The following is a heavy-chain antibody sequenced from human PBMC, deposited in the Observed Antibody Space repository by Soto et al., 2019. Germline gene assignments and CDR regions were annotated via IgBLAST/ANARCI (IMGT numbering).Heavy chain of an antibody. CDR3: ARESEDLTSNFDY. J-gene: IGHJ4*02. Sequence: GGSLRLSCAASGFTFTRYSMNWVGQSPGKGLEWVSSISSTTNYIYYGDSMKGRFTISRDNAKNSLYLEMNSLRAEDTAVYYCARESEDLTSNFDYWGQGTLVTVSS. CDR2: ISSTTNYI. CDR1: GFTFTRYS. V-gene: IGHV3-21*06.